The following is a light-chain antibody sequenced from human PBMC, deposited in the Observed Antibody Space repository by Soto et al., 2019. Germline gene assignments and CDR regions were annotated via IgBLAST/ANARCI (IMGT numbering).Light chain of an antibody. Sequence: IVLTQSPATLSVSPGERVTLSCRASENVDTNLAWNQQRPGQPPRLLIYGSSTRATGISATFSGSGSRTEFTLTISSLQSEDSAVYYCQQYNNWGLSFGGGTRVEIK. CDR1: ENVDTN. J-gene: IGKJ4*01. CDR3: QQYNNWGLS. CDR2: GSS. V-gene: IGKV3D-15*01.